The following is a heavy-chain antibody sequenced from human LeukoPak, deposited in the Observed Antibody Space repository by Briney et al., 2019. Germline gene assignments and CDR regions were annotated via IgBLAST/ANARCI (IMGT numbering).Heavy chain of an antibody. CDR3: ERHSRVVAFDY. CDR2: IYYTGNT. CDR1: GVSISNHY. D-gene: IGHD2-15*01. Sequence: PSETLSLTCTVSGVSISNHYSSWIRQPPGKGLEWIGYIYYTGNTNYNPSLKSRVTISEDTSKNQVSLELSSVTAADTAVYYCERHSRVVAFDYWGQGNLVTVSS. J-gene: IGHJ4*02. V-gene: IGHV4-59*08.